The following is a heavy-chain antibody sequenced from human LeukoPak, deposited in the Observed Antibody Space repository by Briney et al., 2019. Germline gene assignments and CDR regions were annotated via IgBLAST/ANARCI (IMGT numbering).Heavy chain of an antibody. D-gene: IGHD6-13*01. CDR3: ARGNRAATGTPLYYYGMDV. CDR1: GGSFSGYY. V-gene: IGHV4-34*01. Sequence: PSETLSLTCAVYGGSFSGYYWSWIRQPPGKGPEWIGEINHSGSTNYNPSLKSRVTISVDTSKNQFSLKLSSVTAADTAVYYCARGNRAATGTPLYYYGMDVWGQGTTVTVSS. J-gene: IGHJ6*02. CDR2: INHSGST.